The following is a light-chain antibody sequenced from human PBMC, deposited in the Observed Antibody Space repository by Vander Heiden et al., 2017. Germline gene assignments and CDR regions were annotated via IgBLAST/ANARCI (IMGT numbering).Light chain of an antibody. CDR3: QQSDSTPFT. Sequence: DIQRTQSPSSLSASVGDRVTITCRASQSISSYLNWYQQKPGKAPKLLIYAASSLQSGVPSRFSGSGSGTDFTLTISSLQPEDFATYYCQQSDSTPFTFGHGTKVDIK. V-gene: IGKV1-39*01. CDR1: QSISSY. J-gene: IGKJ3*01. CDR2: AAS.